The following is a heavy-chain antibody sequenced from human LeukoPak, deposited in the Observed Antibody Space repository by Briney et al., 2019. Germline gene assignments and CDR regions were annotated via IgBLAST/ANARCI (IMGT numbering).Heavy chain of an antibody. J-gene: IGHJ4*02. CDR2: INPSGGST. Sequence: ASVKVSCKASGYTFTSYYMHWVRQAPGQGLEWMGIINPSGGSTSYAQKFQGRVTMTRDTSTSTVYMELSSLRSEDTAVYYCAGHSKEGSSTSGWFSALDYWGQGTLVIVSS. CDR3: AGHSKEGSSTSGWFSALDY. D-gene: IGHD2-2*01. CDR1: GYTFTSYY. V-gene: IGHV1-46*01.